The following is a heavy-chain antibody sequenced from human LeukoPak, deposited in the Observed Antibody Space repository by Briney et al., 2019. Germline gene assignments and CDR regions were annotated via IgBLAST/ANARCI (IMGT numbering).Heavy chain of an antibody. J-gene: IGHJ4*02. CDR3: AKEAAPHYDFWSGHSL. CDR2: ISASGGNT. D-gene: IGHD3-3*01. CDR1: GFSFSNYP. Sequence: GGSLRLSCAASGFSFSNYPMTWVRQAPGKGLEWVSGISASGGNTYYADSVKGRFTISRDNSKNTLYLQINSLRAEDTAVYYCAKEAAPHYDFWSGHSLWGQGTLVTVSS. V-gene: IGHV3-23*01.